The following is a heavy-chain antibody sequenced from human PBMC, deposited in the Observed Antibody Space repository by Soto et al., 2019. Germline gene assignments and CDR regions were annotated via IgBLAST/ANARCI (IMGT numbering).Heavy chain of an antibody. CDR1: GFNFSTYG. D-gene: IGHD3-10*01. CDR3: GRDRSHYAGVGKIDP. V-gene: IGHV3-21*01. J-gene: IGHJ5*02. CDR2: ISSKGSYI. Sequence: GGSLRLSCAASGFNFSTYGMNWVRQAPGKGLEWVSSISSKGSYIYYTPSVKGRFTISRDNAKNSVYLQMNSLRAEDTAVYYCGRDRSHYAGVGKIDPWGQGTLVTVSS.